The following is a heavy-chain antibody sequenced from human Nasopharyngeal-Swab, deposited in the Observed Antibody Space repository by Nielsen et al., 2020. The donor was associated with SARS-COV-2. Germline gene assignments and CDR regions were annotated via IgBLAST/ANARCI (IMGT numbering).Heavy chain of an antibody. J-gene: IGHJ3*02. CDR2: INSDGSST. Sequence: GGSLRLSCAASGFTFSSYWMHWVRQAPGKGLVWVSRINSDGSSTSYADSVKGRFTISRDNSKNTLYLQMNNLRAEDTAVYYCAKSMNYYDSRVPGDAFDIWGQGTMVTVSS. CDR3: AKSMNYYDSRVPGDAFDI. D-gene: IGHD3-22*01. V-gene: IGHV3-74*01. CDR1: GFTFSSYW.